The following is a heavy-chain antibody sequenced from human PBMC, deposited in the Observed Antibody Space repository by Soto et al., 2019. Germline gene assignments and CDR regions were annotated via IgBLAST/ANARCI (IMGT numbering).Heavy chain of an antibody. Sequence: ASLKVSCKASGYTFTSYGITWVRQAPGQGLEWMGWISAYNGNTKYAQRFQGRVTITADESTTTAYMELSRLRSEDTAVYYCARGRIAVAANDAFDIWGQGTMVNVSS. V-gene: IGHV1-18*01. CDR1: GYTFTSYG. J-gene: IGHJ3*02. CDR3: ARGRIAVAANDAFDI. D-gene: IGHD6-19*01. CDR2: ISAYNGNT.